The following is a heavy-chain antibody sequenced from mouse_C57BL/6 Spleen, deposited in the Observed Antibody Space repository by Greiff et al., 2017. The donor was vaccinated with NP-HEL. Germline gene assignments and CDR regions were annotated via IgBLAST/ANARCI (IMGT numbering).Heavy chain of an antibody. CDR2: IDPSDSYT. V-gene: IGHV1-50*01. Sequence: VQLQQSGAELVKPGASVKLSCKASGYTFTSYWMQWVKQRPGQGLEWIGEIDPSDSYTNYNQKFKGKATLTVDTSSRTAYMQLSSLTSEDAAVYYCAKPEGWYCDVWGTGTTVTVSS. J-gene: IGHJ1*03. CDR3: AKPEGWYCDV. CDR1: GYTFTSYW.